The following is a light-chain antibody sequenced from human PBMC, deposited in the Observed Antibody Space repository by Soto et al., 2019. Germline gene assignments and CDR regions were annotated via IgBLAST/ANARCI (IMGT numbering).Light chain of an antibody. CDR3: TSYTSNSTLV. CDR1: SSDVGAYDY. Sequence: QSVLTQPASVSGSPGQSITISCTGTSSDVGAYDYVSWYQQHPDKAPKLMIFEVSDRPSGVSNRFSGSNSGNTASLTISGHPAQEEADYFCTSYTSNSTLVFGGGTKVTVL. CDR2: EVS. J-gene: IGLJ3*02. V-gene: IGLV2-14*01.